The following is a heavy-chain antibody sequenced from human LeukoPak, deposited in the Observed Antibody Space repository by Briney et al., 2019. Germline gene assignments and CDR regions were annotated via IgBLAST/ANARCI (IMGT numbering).Heavy chain of an antibody. J-gene: IGHJ4*02. D-gene: IGHD6-13*01. CDR1: GFTFSSYA. Sequence: PGRSLRLSCAASGFTFSSYAMHWVRQAPGKGLEWVAVISYDGSNKYYADSVKGRFTISRDNSKNTLYLQMNSLRAEDTAVYYCARGMSPRYSSSWGMDWGQGTLVTVSS. CDR2: ISYDGSNK. CDR3: ARGMSPRYSSSWGMD. V-gene: IGHV3-30*14.